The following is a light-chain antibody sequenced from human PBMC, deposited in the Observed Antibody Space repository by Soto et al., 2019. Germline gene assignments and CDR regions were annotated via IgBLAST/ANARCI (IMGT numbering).Light chain of an antibody. CDR2: KAS. J-gene: IGKJ2*01. V-gene: IGKV1-5*03. CDR1: QSISDW. Sequence: DIQITQSPSTLSASVGDRVTITCRASQSISDWLAWYQQTPGKAPKLLIYKASSLQSGVPSRFSGSGSGTEFTLTISSLQPDDFATFYCQQYNSYPYTFGQGTKVDIK. CDR3: QQYNSYPYT.